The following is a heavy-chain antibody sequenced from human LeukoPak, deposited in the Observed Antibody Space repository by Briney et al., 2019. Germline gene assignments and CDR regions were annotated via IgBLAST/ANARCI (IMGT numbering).Heavy chain of an antibody. D-gene: IGHD6-6*01. Sequence: ASVKVSCKASGYTFTSYYMHGVRQAPGQGLEWMGVINPSGGSTSYAQKFQGRGTMTRDTSTSTVYMELSSLRSEDPALYYCAREDRQKRIWGIAARPRYFDYWGQGTLVTVSS. CDR3: AREDRQKRIWGIAARPRYFDY. CDR1: GYTFTSYY. V-gene: IGHV1-46*01. CDR2: INPSGGST. J-gene: IGHJ4*02.